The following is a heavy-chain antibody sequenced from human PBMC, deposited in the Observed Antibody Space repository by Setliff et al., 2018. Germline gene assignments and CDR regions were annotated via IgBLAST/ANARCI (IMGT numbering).Heavy chain of an antibody. CDR1: GYSLTSHY. J-gene: IGHJ4*02. Sequence: ASVKVSCKTSGYSLTSHYMHWVRQAPGQGLGWMGIINPGGLSSSSTQKFEGRVTMTRDTSTSTVYMELNSLTSDDTAVYYCARAGLAAAGRKGVFDHWGQGTLVTAPQ. CDR3: ARAGLAAAGRKGVFDH. D-gene: IGHD6-25*01. CDR2: INPGGLSS. V-gene: IGHV1-46*01.